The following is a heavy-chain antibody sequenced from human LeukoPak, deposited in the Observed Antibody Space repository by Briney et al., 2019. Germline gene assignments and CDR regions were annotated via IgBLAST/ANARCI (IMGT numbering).Heavy chain of an antibody. D-gene: IGHD1-14*01. CDR1: GFTFGNYA. CDR3: AKDRYLDC. CDR2: ISGSGASA. V-gene: IGHV3-23*01. Sequence: GGSLRLSCAASGFTFGNYAIHWVRQAPGKGLECVSEISGSGASAHYADSVKGRFTISRDNSKNTLYLQMNSLRAEDTAVYYCAKDRYLDCWGQGTLVIVSS. J-gene: IGHJ4*02.